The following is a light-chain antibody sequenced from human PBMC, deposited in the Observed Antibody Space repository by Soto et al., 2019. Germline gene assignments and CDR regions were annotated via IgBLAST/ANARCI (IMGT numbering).Light chain of an antibody. V-gene: IGLV4-60*03. J-gene: IGLJ1*01. CDR2: LEGSGKY. Sequence: QLVLTQSSSASASLGSSVNLTCTLSSGYTKYIVTWHQQQPGKAPRYLMRLEGSGKYNKGNGVPERFSGSSSGADRYLTISNLQSDDEADYYCETSDSNTHVFGPGTKLTVL. CDR3: ETSDSNTHV. CDR1: SGYTKYI.